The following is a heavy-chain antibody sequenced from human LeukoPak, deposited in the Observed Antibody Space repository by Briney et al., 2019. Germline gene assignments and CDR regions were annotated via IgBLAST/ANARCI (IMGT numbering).Heavy chain of an antibody. CDR3: AKASVKWYCSSTSCSFDY. CDR2: ISGSGGST. V-gene: IGHV3-23*01. D-gene: IGHD2-2*01. Sequence: GGSLRLSCAASGFTFSSYAMSWVRQAPGKGLEWVSAISGSGGSTYYADSVKGRFTISRDNSKNTLYLQMNSLRAEDTAVYYCAKASVKWYCSSTSCSFDYWGQGTLVTVSS. CDR1: GFTFSSYA. J-gene: IGHJ4*02.